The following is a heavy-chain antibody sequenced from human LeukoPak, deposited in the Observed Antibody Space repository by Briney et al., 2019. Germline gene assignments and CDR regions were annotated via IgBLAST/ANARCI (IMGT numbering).Heavy chain of an antibody. Sequence: GGSLRLSCAASGFIFSSYAMSWVRQAPGKGLEWVSIISFSGSSTYYTDSVKGRFTISRDNSKNTLYLQMNSLRAEDTAVYYCAKITTRITAPVRRAFDHWGQGTRVTVSS. CDR1: GFIFSSYA. CDR2: ISFSGSST. V-gene: IGHV3-23*01. D-gene: IGHD6-13*01. J-gene: IGHJ4*02. CDR3: AKITTRITAPVRRAFDH.